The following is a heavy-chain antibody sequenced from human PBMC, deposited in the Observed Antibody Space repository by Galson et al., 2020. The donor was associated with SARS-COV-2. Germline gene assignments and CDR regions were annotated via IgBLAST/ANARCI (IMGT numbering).Heavy chain of an antibody. J-gene: IGHJ3*01. CDR1: GYIFTNYG. CDR3: ARDTTGSSYQDDSVDV. Sequence: ASVKVSCKASGYIFTNYGISWVRQAPGQGLEWMAWIGVYNGNRRYAEGVQGRLTVTTDTATNTAYMELRSLRSDDTAIYYCARDTTGSSYQDDSVDVWGQGTMVTVSS. V-gene: IGHV1-18*04. CDR2: IGVYNGNR. D-gene: IGHD1-26*01.